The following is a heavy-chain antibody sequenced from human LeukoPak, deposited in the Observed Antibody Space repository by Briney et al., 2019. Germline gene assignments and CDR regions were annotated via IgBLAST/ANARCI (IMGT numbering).Heavy chain of an antibody. Sequence: SETLSLTCAVYGGSFSGFYWSWFRHVPGKGLEWIGEINYTGSTSYNPSLKSRVTISVDTSQNQFFLLLTSVTAADTAVYYCARVAGYLPTRWFDPWGQGTHVTVSS. V-gene: IGHV4-34*01. CDR1: GGSFSGFY. D-gene: IGHD6-25*01. CDR3: ARVAGYLPTRWFDP. CDR2: INYTGST. J-gene: IGHJ5*02.